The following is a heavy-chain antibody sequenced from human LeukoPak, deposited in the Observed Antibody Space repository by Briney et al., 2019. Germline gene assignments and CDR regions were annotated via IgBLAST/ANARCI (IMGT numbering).Heavy chain of an antibody. CDR3: VRDGDSDILTGTAGY. J-gene: IGHJ4*02. V-gene: IGHV5-51*01. CDR2: IYPGYSDT. D-gene: IGHD3-9*01. CDR1: GYSFTSYW. Sequence: GESLKISCKGSGYSFTSYWIGWVRQMPGKGLEWMGIIYPGYSDTRYSPSFQGQVTISADKSISIAYLQWSSLKASDTAMYYCVRDGDSDILTGTAGYWGQGTLVTVSS.